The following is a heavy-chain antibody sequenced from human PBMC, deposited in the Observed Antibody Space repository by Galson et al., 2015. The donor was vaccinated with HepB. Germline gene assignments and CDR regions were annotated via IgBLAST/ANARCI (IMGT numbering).Heavy chain of an antibody. CDR1: GGTFSSYA. CDR2: IIPIFGTA. CDR3: ARGWSQTYYYYYYMDV. J-gene: IGHJ6*03. Sequence: SVKVSCKASGGTFSSYAISWVRQAPGQGLEWMGGIIPIFGTANYAQKFQGRVTITADESTSTAYMELSSLRSEDTAAYYCARGWSQTYYYYYYMDVWGKGTTVTVSS. D-gene: IGHD2-15*01. V-gene: IGHV1-69*13.